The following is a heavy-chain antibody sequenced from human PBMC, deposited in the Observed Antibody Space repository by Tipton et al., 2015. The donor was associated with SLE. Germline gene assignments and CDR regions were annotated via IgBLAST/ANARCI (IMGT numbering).Heavy chain of an antibody. D-gene: IGHD3-3*01. V-gene: IGHV3-23*01. CDR2: TDGHGQST. Sequence: GSLRLSCAASGFTFTNYAMNWVRQAPGKGLEGVSTTDGHGQSTYYADSVKGRFTMSRDSSKNTLYLQMNSLRAEDTAVYYCARERITIFGVITSPWFDPWGQGTLVTVSS. CDR3: ARERITIFGVITSPWFDP. CDR1: GFTFTNYA. J-gene: IGHJ5*02.